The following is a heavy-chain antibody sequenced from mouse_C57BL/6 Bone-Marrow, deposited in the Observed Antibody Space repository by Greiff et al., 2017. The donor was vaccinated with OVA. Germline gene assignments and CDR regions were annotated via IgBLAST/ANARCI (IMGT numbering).Heavy chain of an antibody. V-gene: IGHV1-55*01. CDR2: IYPGSGST. D-gene: IGHD2-3*01. J-gene: IGHJ2*01. CDR3: AREDDGYRYFDY. Sequence: VQLQQPGAELVKPGASVKMSCKASGYTFTSYWITWAKQRPGQGLEWIGDIYPGSGSTNYNEKFKSKATLTVDTSSSTAYMQLSSLTSEDSAVYYCAREDDGYRYFDYWGQGTTLTVSS. CDR1: GYTFTSYW.